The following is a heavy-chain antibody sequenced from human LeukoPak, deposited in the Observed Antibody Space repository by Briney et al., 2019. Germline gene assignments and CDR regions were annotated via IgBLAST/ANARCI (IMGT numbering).Heavy chain of an antibody. V-gene: IGHV4-4*07. Sequence: SETLSLTCTVSGSSISSYHWTWIRQPAGKGLEWIGRLSASGTTNFNPSLKSRVTISGDKTKKQFSPKLSSVTAADTAVYYCARDADGAAQFDPWGQGTLVTVSS. CDR3: ARDADGAAQFDP. J-gene: IGHJ5*02. CDR1: GSSISSYH. D-gene: IGHD6-13*01. CDR2: LSASGTT.